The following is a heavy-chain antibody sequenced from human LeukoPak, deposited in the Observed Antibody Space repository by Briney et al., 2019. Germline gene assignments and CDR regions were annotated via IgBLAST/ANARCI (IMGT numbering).Heavy chain of an antibody. J-gene: IGHJ4*02. CDR1: GFTFSSYW. V-gene: IGHV3-7*01. D-gene: IGHD3-10*01. CDR3: ARVSVLLWFGGYDY. Sequence: PGGSLRLSCAASGFTFSSYWMSWVRQAPGKGLEWVANIKQDGSEKYYVDSVKGRFTISRDNAKNSLHLQMSSLRAEDTAVYYCARVSVLLWFGGYDYWGQGTLVTVSS. CDR2: IKQDGSEK.